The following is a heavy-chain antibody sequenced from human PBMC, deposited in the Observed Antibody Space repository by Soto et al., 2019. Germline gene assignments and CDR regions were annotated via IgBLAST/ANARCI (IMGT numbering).Heavy chain of an antibody. J-gene: IGHJ4*02. Sequence: PGGSLRLSCAASGFTFSSYGMHWVRQAPGKGLEWVAVISYDGSNKCYADSVKGRFTISRDNSKNTLYLQMNSLRAEDTAVYYCAKDLTRIQLWFPSPQQLVQDDYWGQGTLVTVSS. D-gene: IGHD5-18*01. CDR1: GFTFSSYG. CDR3: AKDLTRIQLWFPSPQQLVQDDY. CDR2: ISYDGSNK. V-gene: IGHV3-30*18.